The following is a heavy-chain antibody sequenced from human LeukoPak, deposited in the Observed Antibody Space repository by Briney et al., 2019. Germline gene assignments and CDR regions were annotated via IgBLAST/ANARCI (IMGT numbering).Heavy chain of an antibody. Sequence: GGSLRLSCAASGFTFSSYGMHWVRQAPGKGLGWVAFIRYDGSNKYYADSVKGRFTISRDNSKSTLYLQVNSLRAEDTALYHCTKFSTTTLPIWGQGTLVTVSS. CDR2: IRYDGSNK. CDR1: GFTFSSYG. J-gene: IGHJ4*02. V-gene: IGHV3-30*02. CDR3: TKFSTTTLPI. D-gene: IGHD1-1*01.